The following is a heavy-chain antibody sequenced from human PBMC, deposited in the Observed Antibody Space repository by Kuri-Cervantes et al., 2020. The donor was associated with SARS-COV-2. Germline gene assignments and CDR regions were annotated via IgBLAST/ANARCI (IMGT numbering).Heavy chain of an antibody. J-gene: IGHJ6*02. V-gene: IGHV5-51*01. CDR3: ARRGTIFWGVDV. CDR1: GYSFTTYW. CDR2: IYPGDSDT. Sequence: GESLKISCQVSGYSFTTYWIGWVRPMPGKGLEWMGIIYPGDSDTRYNPSFQDQVTISADKSISTAYLQWNSLKASDSAIYYGARRGTIFWGVDVWGQGTTVTVSS. D-gene: IGHD3-9*01.